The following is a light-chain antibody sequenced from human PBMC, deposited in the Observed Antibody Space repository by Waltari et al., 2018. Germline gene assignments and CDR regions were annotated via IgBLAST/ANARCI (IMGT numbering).Light chain of an antibody. V-gene: IGLV3-21*01. Sequence: YVLTQPPPVSVAPGTTATLTCGGENIESKSVNWYQQKAGQAPVLVLFYDTDRPSGIPDRFSGSNSGNTATLTISWVEAGDEADYHCQVWDDTTNSGVFGGGTRLTVL. CDR2: YDT. J-gene: IGLJ3*02. CDR3: QVWDDTTNSGV. CDR1: NIESKS.